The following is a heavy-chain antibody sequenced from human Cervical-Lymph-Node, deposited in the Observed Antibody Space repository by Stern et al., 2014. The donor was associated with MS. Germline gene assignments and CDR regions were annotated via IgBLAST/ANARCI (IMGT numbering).Heavy chain of an antibody. J-gene: IGHJ4*02. CDR2: MYCIEIP. V-gene: IGHV4-61*02. CDR3: AREDYDSSGYYLDY. Sequence: QLQLQESGPGLVKPSQNLSLTCTFSGDSISSSFYYWNWIRQRAGKGLEWSGRMYCIEIPNYNPSLSSRVTISVDTSKNQVSLKLTSVTAADTAVYFCAREDYDSSGYYLDYWGQGTLVTVSS. D-gene: IGHD3-22*01. CDR1: GDSISSSFYY.